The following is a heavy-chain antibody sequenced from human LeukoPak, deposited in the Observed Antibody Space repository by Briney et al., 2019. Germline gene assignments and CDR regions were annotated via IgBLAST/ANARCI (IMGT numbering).Heavy chain of an antibody. CDR2: IYYSGST. CDR1: GGSISSGGYY. D-gene: IGHD6-13*01. V-gene: IGHV4-31*03. CDR3: ASAAYSSSWYQFDY. J-gene: IGHJ4*02. Sequence: PSETLSLTCTVSGGSISSGGYYWSWIRQHPGKGLEWIGYIYYSGSTYYNPSLKSRVTISVDTSKNQFSLKLSSVTAADTAAYYCASAAYSSSWYQFDYWGQGTLVTVSS.